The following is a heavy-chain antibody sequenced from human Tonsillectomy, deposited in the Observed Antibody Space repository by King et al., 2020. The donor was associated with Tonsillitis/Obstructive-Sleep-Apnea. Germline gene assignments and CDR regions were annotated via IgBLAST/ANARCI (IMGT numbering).Heavy chain of an antibody. Sequence: VQLVESGGGLVKPGGSLRLSCAASGFTFSAYSMNWVRQAPGKGLEWVSSISISNSYIYYADPLKGRFTISRDNAKNSRYLQMNSLNAEDTAVNYCARDQRCSSTSCYAGFYYYMDVWGKGTTVTVSS. CDR3: ARDQRCSSTSCYAGFYYYMDV. V-gene: IGHV3-21*04. J-gene: IGHJ6*03. CDR2: ISISNSYI. D-gene: IGHD2-2*01. CDR1: GFTFSAYS.